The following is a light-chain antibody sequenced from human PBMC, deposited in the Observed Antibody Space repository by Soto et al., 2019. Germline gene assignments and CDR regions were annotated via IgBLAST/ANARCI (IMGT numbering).Light chain of an antibody. CDR3: LQDYHYPFT. CDR2: AAS. CDR1: QGIGNE. Sequence: AIQMTQSPSSLSASVGDRVTITCRASQGIGNELAWYQQKPGRAPKILMWAASILSSEVPSRFSGSGSGTDFTLTITSLQPEDFATYYCLQDYHYPFTFGQGTKVEI. V-gene: IGKV1-6*01. J-gene: IGKJ2*01.